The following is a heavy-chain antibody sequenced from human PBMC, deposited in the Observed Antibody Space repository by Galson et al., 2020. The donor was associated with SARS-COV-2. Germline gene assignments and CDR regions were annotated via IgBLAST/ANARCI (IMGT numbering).Heavy chain of an antibody. D-gene: IGHD6-19*01. CDR2: ISYDGSNK. CDR3: ARDQRLTPPQVAGTSGDNWFDP. Sequence: LSLTCAASGFTFSSYAMHWVRQAPGKGLEWVAVISYDGSNKYYADSVKGRFTISRDNSKNTLYLQMNSLRAEDTAVYYCARDQRLTPPQVAGTSGDNWFDPWGQGTLVTVSS. J-gene: IGHJ5*02. V-gene: IGHV3-30*01. CDR1: GFTFSSYA.